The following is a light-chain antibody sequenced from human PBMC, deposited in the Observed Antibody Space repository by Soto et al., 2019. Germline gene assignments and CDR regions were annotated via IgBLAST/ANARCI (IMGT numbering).Light chain of an antibody. Sequence: EIVLTQSPGTLSLSPGERATSSCRASQSVSSSYLAWYQQKPGQAPRLLIYGASSRATGIPDRFSGSGSGTDFTLTISRLEPEDFAVYYCQQYESSLRSFGQGTKVEIK. J-gene: IGKJ1*01. CDR1: QSVSSSY. CDR3: QQYESSLRS. CDR2: GAS. V-gene: IGKV3-20*01.